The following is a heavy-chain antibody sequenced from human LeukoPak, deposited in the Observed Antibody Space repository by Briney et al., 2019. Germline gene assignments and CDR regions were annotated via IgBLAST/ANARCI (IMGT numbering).Heavy chain of an antibody. J-gene: IGHJ4*02. CDR2: IYSGGST. CDR1: GFTVRSNY. D-gene: IGHD1-26*01. CDR3: AREGTWSYYYDY. V-gene: IGHV3-66*01. Sequence: GGSLRLSCAASGFTVRSNYMNWVRQAPGKGLEWVSVIYSGGSTYYADSVKGRFTISRDNSKNTLYLQMSSLRAEDTAVYYCAREGTWSYYYDYWGQGTLVTVSS.